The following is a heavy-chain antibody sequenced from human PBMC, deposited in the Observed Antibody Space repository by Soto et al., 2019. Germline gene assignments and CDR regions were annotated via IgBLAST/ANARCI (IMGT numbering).Heavy chain of an antibody. J-gene: IGHJ6*02. D-gene: IGHD1-20*01. CDR2: IKHDGSEK. CDR1: GFTFSAYW. V-gene: IGHV3-7*01. Sequence: GGSLRLSCAASGFTFSAYWMSWVRQTPGKGLEWVANIKHDGSEKYYADSVKGRFTISRDNAKNSLFLEMNSLRAEDTAVFYCAIITRGFSMDVWGQGTTVTVSS. CDR3: AIITRGFSMDV.